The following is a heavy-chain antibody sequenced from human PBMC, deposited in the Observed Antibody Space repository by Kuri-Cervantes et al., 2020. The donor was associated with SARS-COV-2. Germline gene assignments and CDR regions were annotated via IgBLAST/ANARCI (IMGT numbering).Heavy chain of an antibody. V-gene: IGHV3-30-3*02. CDR3: AKCDEQDTAKMDY. CDR1: GFTFSSYA. J-gene: IGHJ4*02. CDR2: ISYDGSNK. D-gene: IGHD5-18*01. Sequence: GGSLRLSCAASGFTFSSYAMHWVRQAPGKGLEWVAVISYDGSNKYYADSVKGRFTISRDNSKNTLYLQMNSLRAEDTAVYYCAKCDEQDTAKMDYWGQGALVTVSS.